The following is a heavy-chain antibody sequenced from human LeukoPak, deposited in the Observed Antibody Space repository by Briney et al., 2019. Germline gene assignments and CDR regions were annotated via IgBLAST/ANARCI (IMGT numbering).Heavy chain of an antibody. CDR1: GFTFSSYA. Sequence: GGSLRLSCAASGFTFSSYAMSWVRQAPGKGLEWVSAISGSGGSTYYADSVKGRFTISRDNAKNSLYLQMNSLRAEDTAVYYCARDSSIAARQFDYWGQGTLVTVSS. D-gene: IGHD6-6*01. CDR3: ARDSSIAARQFDY. J-gene: IGHJ4*02. V-gene: IGHV3-23*01. CDR2: ISGSGGST.